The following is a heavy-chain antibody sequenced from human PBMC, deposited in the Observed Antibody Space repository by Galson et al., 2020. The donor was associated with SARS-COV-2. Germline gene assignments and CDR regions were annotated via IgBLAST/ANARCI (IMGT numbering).Heavy chain of an antibody. V-gene: IGHV3-9*01. CDR1: GFTFDDYA. Sequence: GGSLRLSCAASGFTFDDYAMHWVRQAPGKGLEWVSGISWNSGSIGYADSVKGRFTISRDNAKNSLYLQMNSLRAEDTALYYCAKEWGLAASYYYYGMDVWGQGTTVTVSS. CDR3: AKEWGLAASYYYYGMDV. CDR2: ISWNSGSI. J-gene: IGHJ6*02. D-gene: IGHD5-12*01.